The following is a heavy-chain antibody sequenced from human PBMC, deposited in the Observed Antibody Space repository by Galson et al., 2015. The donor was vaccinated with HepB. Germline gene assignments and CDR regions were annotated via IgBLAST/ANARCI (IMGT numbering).Heavy chain of an antibody. CDR3: AKDRVVITYTTPDWFDP. V-gene: IGHV3-23*01. D-gene: IGHD3-22*01. J-gene: IGHJ5*02. CDR1: GFTFSSYA. CDR2: INGNGDTA. Sequence: SLRLSCAASGFTFSSYAMGWVRQAPGKGLEWVSTINGNGDTAQSADSVKGRFTISRDNSKNTLYLQMNTLKTEDTAVYYCAKDRVVITYTTPDWFDPWGQGTLVTVSS.